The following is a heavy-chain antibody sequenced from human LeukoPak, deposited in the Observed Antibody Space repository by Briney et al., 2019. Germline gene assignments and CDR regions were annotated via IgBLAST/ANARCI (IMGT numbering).Heavy chain of an antibody. J-gene: IGHJ6*02. CDR3: ARGAGKYYFHGMDV. CDR2: IYYSGST. Sequence: SETLSLTCTVSGGSISSSYWSWIREPPGKGLEWIGHIYYSGSTNFNPSLKSRVTLSLDTSKNQFSLNLISVTAADTAVYYCARGAGKYYFHGMDVWGQGTTVTVSS. V-gene: IGHV4-59*01. CDR1: GGSISSSY.